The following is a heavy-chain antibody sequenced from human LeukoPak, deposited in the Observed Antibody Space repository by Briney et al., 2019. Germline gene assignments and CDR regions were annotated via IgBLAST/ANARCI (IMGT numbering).Heavy chain of an antibody. D-gene: IGHD5-18*01. J-gene: IGHJ4*02. CDR3: ASTPSGYSYGFDY. Sequence: PGGSLRLSCAASGFTFSSYSMSWVRQAPGKGLECVSSISSSSSYIYYADSVKGRFTISRDNAKNPLYLQMNSLRAEDTAVYYCASTPSGYSYGFDYWGQGTLVTVSS. CDR2: ISSSSSYI. V-gene: IGHV3-21*01. CDR1: GFTFSSYS.